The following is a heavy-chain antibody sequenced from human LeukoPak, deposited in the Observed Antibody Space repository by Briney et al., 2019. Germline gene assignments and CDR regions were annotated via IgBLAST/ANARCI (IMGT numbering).Heavy chain of an antibody. J-gene: IGHJ4*02. V-gene: IGHV3-21*01. D-gene: IGHD6-13*01. CDR1: GFTISSYS. CDR2: ISSSSSDI. CDR3: AREGGRGSSNLDYFDY. Sequence: PGESLRLCCAASGFTISSYSMNWVRQAPGEGLEWASSISSSSSDIYYGDSVKGRFTISRDNARNSLYLQMNNLRAADTAMYYCAREGGRGSSNLDYFDYWGRGILVTVSS.